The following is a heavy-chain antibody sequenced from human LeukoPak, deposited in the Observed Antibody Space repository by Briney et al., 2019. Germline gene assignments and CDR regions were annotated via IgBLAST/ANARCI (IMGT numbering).Heavy chain of an antibody. J-gene: IGHJ4*02. V-gene: IGHV4-34*01. D-gene: IGHD5-24*01. CDR1: GGSFSGYY. CDR2: INHSGST. Sequence: SETLSLTCAVYGGSFSGYYWSWIRQPPGKGLEWIGEINHSGSTNYNPSLKSRVTISVDTSKDQFSLRLSSVTAADTAVYYCARGRRDGYNLRNFDFWGQGTLVTVSS. CDR3: ARGRRDGYNLRNFDF.